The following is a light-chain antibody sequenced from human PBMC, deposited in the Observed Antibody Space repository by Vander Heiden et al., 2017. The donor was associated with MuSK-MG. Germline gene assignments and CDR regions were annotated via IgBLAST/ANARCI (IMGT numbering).Light chain of an antibody. Sequence: DIQPTQPPSTLSASVGDRVTITCRASQSISSWLAWYQQKPGKAPKLLIYDDSSLESGVPSRFSGSGSGTEFTLTISSLQPDDFATYYCQQYNSYSPPYTFGQGTKLEIK. J-gene: IGKJ2*01. CDR3: QQYNSYSPPYT. V-gene: IGKV1-5*01. CDR2: DDS. CDR1: QSISSW.